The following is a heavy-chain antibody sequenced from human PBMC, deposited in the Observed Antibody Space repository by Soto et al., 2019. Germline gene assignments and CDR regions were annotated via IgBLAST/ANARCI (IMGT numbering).Heavy chain of an antibody. CDR3: ARAGDDCSTTTCYVIDY. J-gene: IGHJ4*02. CDR1: GYTFTSYA. Sequence: ASVKVSCKASGYTFTSYAMHWVRQAPGQRLEWMGWINAGNGNTKYSQKFQGRVTVTGDTSASTAYMELSSLTSEDTAVYYCARAGDDCSTTTCYVIDYWGQRTLVTVSS. D-gene: IGHD2-2*01. CDR2: INAGNGNT. V-gene: IGHV1-3*01.